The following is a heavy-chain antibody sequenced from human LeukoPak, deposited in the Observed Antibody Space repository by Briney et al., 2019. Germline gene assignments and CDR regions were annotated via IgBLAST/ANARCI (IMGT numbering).Heavy chain of an antibody. J-gene: IGHJ5*02. V-gene: IGHV4-59*01. CDR1: GGSISSYY. Sequence: ASETLSLTCTVSGGSISSYYWNWIRQPPGKGLEWIGNIFYSGTTDYNPSLKSRVTISVDTSKNQFSLKLSSVTAADTAVYYCARDRLQLQSWGQGTLVTVSS. CDR3: ARDRLQLQS. CDR2: IFYSGTT. D-gene: IGHD5-24*01.